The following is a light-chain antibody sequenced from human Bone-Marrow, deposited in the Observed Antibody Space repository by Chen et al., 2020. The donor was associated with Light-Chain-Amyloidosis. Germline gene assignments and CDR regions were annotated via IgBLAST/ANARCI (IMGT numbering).Light chain of an antibody. CDR2: EDD. J-gene: IGLJ3*02. Sequence: NFMLTQPHSVSESPGKTVIISCTRSSGSIATNYVQWYQQRPGSSPTTVIYEDDQRPSGVPDWFSGSIDRSSNSPSLTISGLKTEDEADYYCQSYQGSSQGVFGGGTKLTVL. CDR1: SGSIATNY. V-gene: IGLV6-57*01. CDR3: QSYQGSSQGV.